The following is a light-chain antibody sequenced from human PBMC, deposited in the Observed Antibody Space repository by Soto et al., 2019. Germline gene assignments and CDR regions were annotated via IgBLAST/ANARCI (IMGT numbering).Light chain of an antibody. CDR3: QQRNILPLT. V-gene: IGKV3-11*01. Sequence: EIVMTQSPATLSVSPGERATLSCRASQSVSSNLAWYQQKPGQAPRLLISDASNRATGVPARFSGSGSGTDFTLTISSLEPEDFAVYYCQQRNILPLTFGGGTKVDIK. J-gene: IGKJ4*01. CDR2: DAS. CDR1: QSVSSN.